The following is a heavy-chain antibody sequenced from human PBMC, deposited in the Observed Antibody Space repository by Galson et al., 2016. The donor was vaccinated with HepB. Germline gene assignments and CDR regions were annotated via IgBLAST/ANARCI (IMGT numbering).Heavy chain of an antibody. CDR1: GFPFTTSA. Sequence: SLRLSCAASGFPFTTSALNWVRQAPGKGLQWVSFISGSGTTTFYTDSVKGRFTISRDNAKNTLYLQMNSLRVEDTAVYYCARDHGGYNSMDYWGQGTLVTVSS. V-gene: IGHV3-23*01. CDR2: ISGSGTTT. J-gene: IGHJ4*02. CDR3: ARDHGGYNSMDY. D-gene: IGHD5-24*01.